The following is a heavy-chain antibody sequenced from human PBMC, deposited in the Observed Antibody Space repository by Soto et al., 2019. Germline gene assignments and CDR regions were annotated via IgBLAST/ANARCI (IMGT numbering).Heavy chain of an antibody. CDR1: GFTFSSYA. CDR3: AKVQRLYDFWSGYSTSEYYYYYYGMDV. Sequence: GSLRLSCAASGFTFSSYAMSWVRQAPGKGLEWVSAISGSGGSTYYADSVKGRFTISRDNSKNTLYLQMNSLRAEDTAVYYCAKVQRLYDFWSGYSTSEYYYYYYGMDVWGQGTTVTVSS. CDR2: ISGSGGST. J-gene: IGHJ6*02. V-gene: IGHV3-23*01. D-gene: IGHD3-3*01.